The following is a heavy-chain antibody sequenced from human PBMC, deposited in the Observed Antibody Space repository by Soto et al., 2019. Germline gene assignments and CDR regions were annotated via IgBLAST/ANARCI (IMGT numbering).Heavy chain of an antibody. J-gene: IGHJ3*02. Sequence: PSVKVSCKVSGYTLTELSMHWVRQAPGKGLEWMGGFDPEDGETIYAQKFRGRVTMTEDTSTDTAYMELRSLRSDDTAVYYCARGLGDDFWSGDIWGQGTMVTVSS. CDR3: ARGLGDDFWSGDI. CDR1: GYTLTELS. D-gene: IGHD3-3*01. V-gene: IGHV1-24*01. CDR2: FDPEDGET.